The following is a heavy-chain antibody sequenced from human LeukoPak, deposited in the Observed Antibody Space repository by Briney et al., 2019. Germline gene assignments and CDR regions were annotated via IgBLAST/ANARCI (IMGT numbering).Heavy chain of an antibody. CDR3: AKDQQIVSAKYYFDS. V-gene: IGHV3-30*18. CDR2: IANDGRDK. D-gene: IGHD1/OR15-1a*01. CDR1: GFTFSRYA. Sequence: LGGSLRLSCAASGFTFSRYAMHWVRRAPGKGLEWVAVIANDGRDKHSTDSVKGRFTITRDNAKNTVYLQMNSLRVEDTAVYYCAKDQQIVSAKYYFDSWGQGILVTVSS. J-gene: IGHJ4*02.